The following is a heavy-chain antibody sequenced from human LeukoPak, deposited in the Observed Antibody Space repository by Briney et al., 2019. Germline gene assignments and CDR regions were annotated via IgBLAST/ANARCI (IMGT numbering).Heavy chain of an antibody. Sequence: PGGSLRLSCAGSGFTFNKAWMSWVRQAPGKGLEWVGRIKSKTDGGTTEYVAPVKGRFSISRDDSKNTLYLQMNSLRAEDTAVYYCAKSVRKSNYDSSGYRYYFDYWGQGTLVTVSS. D-gene: IGHD3-22*01. J-gene: IGHJ4*02. V-gene: IGHV3-15*01. CDR1: GFTFNKAW. CDR2: IKSKTDGGTT. CDR3: AKSVRKSNYDSSGYRYYFDY.